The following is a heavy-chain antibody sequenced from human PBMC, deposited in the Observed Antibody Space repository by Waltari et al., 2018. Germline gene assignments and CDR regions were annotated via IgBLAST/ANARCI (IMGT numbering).Heavy chain of an antibody. V-gene: IGHV1-24*01. J-gene: IGHJ4*02. D-gene: IGHD3-3*01. CDR1: GYTLTELS. Sequence: VQLVQSGAEVKTPGASVKVSCKVSGYTLTELSMHWVRQAPGKVLEWMGGFDPEDGETIYEQKFQGRVTMTEDTSTDTAYMELSSLRSEDTAVYYCALYYDFWSGYYKDYYFDYWGQGTLVTVSS. CDR3: ALYYDFWSGYYKDYYFDY. CDR2: FDPEDGET.